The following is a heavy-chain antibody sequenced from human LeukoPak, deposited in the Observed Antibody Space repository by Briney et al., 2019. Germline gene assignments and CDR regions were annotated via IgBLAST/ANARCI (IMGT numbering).Heavy chain of an antibody. J-gene: IGHJ4*02. CDR3: ARGHMVRGVHGGYYFDY. CDR1: GGSFSGYY. V-gene: IGHV4-34*01. CDR2: INHSGST. Sequence: SETLSLTCAVYGGSFSGYYWSWIRQPPGKGLEWIGEINHSGSTNYNPSLKSRVTISVDTSKNQFSLKLSSVTAADTAVYYCARGHMVRGVHGGYYFDYWGQGTLVTVSS. D-gene: IGHD3-10*01.